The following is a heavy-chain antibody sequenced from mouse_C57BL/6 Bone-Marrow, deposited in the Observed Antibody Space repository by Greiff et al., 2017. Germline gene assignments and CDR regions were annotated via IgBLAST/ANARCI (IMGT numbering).Heavy chain of an antibody. Sequence: VQLQQSGAELVRPGTSVKVSCKASGYAFTNYLIEWVKQRPGQGLEWIGVINPGSGGTNYNEKFKGKATLTADKSSSTAYMQLSSLTSEDSAVYFCARGDYRVCWGQGTTLTVSS. D-gene: IGHD2-14*01. CDR2: INPGSGGT. V-gene: IGHV1-54*01. CDR3: ARGDYRVC. CDR1: GYAFTNYL. J-gene: IGHJ2*01.